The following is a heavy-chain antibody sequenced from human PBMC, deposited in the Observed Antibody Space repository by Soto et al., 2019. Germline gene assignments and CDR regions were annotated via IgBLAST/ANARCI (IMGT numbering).Heavy chain of an antibody. CDR2: ISYDGTNK. CDR3: AKDRGRYCSGGSCHLFDY. J-gene: IGHJ4*02. CDR1: GFTFSSYV. V-gene: IGHV3-30*18. Sequence: QVPLVESGGGVVQPGRSLRLSCAASGFTFSSYVMHWVRQAPSKGLEWVAVISYDGTNKYYADSVKGRFTISRDNSKNTLYLQMNSLRAEDTAVYYCAKDRGRYCSGGSCHLFDYWGQGTLVTVSS. D-gene: IGHD2-15*01.